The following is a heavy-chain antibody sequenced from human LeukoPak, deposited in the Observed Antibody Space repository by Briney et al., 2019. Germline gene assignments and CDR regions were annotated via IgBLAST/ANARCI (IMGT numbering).Heavy chain of an antibody. J-gene: IGHJ4*02. Sequence: GGSLRLSCAASGFRFSSYAMSWVRQAPGKGLEWVSAISGSGVSTYYADSVKGRFTVSRDNSKNTLYLQMSSLRAEGTAVYYCAKDERNWNYNLASQTYDWGQGTLVTVSS. CDR2: ISGSGVST. D-gene: IGHD1-7*01. V-gene: IGHV3-23*01. CDR3: AKDERNWNYNLASQTYD. CDR1: GFRFSSYA.